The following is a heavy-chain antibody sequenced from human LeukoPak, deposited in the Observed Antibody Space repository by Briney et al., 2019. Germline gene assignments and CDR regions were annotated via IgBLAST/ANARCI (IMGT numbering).Heavy chain of an antibody. CDR3: ARDANGVVVPAAMDV. V-gene: IGHV3-53*01. D-gene: IGHD2-2*01. CDR1: GFTVSRNY. J-gene: IGHJ6*04. CDR2: LYSDGST. Sequence: GGSLRLSCAASGFTVSRNYMSWVRQAPGKGLEWVSVLYSDGSTYHADSVKGRFTISRDNSKNTLYLQMNRLRAEDTAVYYCARDANGVVVPAAMDVWGKGTTVTVSS.